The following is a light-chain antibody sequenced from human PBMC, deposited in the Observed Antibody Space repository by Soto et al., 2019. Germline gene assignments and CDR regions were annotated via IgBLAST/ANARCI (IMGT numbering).Light chain of an antibody. CDR2: GAS. CDR3: QQYGNSPPVT. Sequence: EIVLTHSPGTLSLSPGERATLSCRASQSVSSSYLAWYQQKPGQAPRLLIFGASSRATGIPDRFSGSGSGTDFTLTISRLEPEDFAVYYCQQYGNSPPVTFGGGTKVEI. CDR1: QSVSSSY. V-gene: IGKV3-20*01. J-gene: IGKJ4*01.